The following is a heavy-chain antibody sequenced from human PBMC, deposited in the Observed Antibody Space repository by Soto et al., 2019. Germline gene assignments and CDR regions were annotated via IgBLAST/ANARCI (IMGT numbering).Heavy chain of an antibody. Sequence: GGSLRLSCAASGFTFSSYGMHWVRQAPGKGLEWVAVISYDGSNKYYADSVKGRFTISRDNSKNTLYLQMNSLRAEDTAVYYCAKDWGYGMGSGWYAHYYYYGMDVWGQGTTVTVSS. V-gene: IGHV3-30*18. CDR3: AKDWGYGMGSGWYAHYYYYGMDV. J-gene: IGHJ6*02. CDR2: ISYDGSNK. CDR1: GFTFSSYG. D-gene: IGHD6-19*01.